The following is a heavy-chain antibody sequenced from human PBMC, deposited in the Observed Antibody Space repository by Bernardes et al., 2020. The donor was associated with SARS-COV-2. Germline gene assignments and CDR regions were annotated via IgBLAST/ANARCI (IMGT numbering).Heavy chain of an antibody. D-gene: IGHD3-10*01. CDR3: ARHDLLWFGQRGWFDP. Sequence: SETLSLTCTVSGASITGTSYYWGWIRQPPGKGLQWIGSIYFNRSTYYNSSLTSRVTISVDTSGNQFSLKLTSVTAADTAVYYCARHDLLWFGQRGWFDPWGQGTLVTVSS. V-gene: IGHV4-39*01. CDR2: IYFNRST. J-gene: IGHJ5*02. CDR1: GASITGTSYY.